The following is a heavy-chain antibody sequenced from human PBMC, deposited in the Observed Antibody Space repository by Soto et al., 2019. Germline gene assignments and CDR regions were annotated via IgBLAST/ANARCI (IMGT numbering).Heavy chain of an antibody. CDR1: GFTFGSYG. V-gene: IGHV3-30*02. Sequence: GGSLRLSCAASGFTFGSYGMHWVRQAPGKGLEWVAVIWYDGSNKYYADSVKGRFTISRDNSKNTLYLQMNSLRAEDTAVYYCAKEGDSTVNFDYWGQGTLVTVSS. J-gene: IGHJ4*02. D-gene: IGHD2-21*02. CDR3: AKEGDSTVNFDY. CDR2: IWYDGSNK.